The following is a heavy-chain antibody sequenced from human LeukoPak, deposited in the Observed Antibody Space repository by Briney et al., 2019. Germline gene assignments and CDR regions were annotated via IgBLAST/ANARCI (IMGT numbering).Heavy chain of an antibody. V-gene: IGHV3-11*04. J-gene: IGHJ5*02. CDR2: ISSSSSTI. CDR1: GFTFSDYY. D-gene: IGHD1-26*01. Sequence: PGGSLRLSCAASGFTFSDYYMSWIRQAPGKGLEWVSYISSSSSTIYYADSVKGRFAISRDNAKNSLYLQMNSLRAEDTAVYYCARAGSGRSPDWFDPWGQGTLVTVSS. CDR3: ARAGSGRSPDWFDP.